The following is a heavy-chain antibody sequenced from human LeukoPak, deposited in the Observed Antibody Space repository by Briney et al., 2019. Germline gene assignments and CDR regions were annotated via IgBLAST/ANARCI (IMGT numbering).Heavy chain of an antibody. CDR2: IIHSGST. J-gene: IGHJ3*02. CDR3: ARAMDIVVVVAATPPAFDI. CDR1: ARSFTGYY. V-gene: IGHV4-34*12. Sequence: SQTLSLTSAVYARSFTGYYCSWNRQPQGKWLEWMGEIIHSGSTTYNPTLKSRVTISVDTSKNQFSLKLSSVTAADTAVYYCARAMDIVVVVAATPPAFDIWGQGTMVTVSS. D-gene: IGHD2-15*01.